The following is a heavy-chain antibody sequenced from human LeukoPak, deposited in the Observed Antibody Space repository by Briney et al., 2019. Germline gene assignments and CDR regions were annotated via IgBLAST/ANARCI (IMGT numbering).Heavy chain of an antibody. Sequence: GGSLRLSCAASGFNFSSYSMNWVRQAPGKGLEWVSSINNSSSYIYYADSVIYYADSLRGRFTISRDNAKNSLYLQMNSLRVEDTAVYYCARGTERSESYSDYWGQGTLVTVSS. CDR1: GFNFSSYS. J-gene: IGHJ4*02. V-gene: IGHV3-21*01. CDR3: ARGTERSESYSDY. D-gene: IGHD3-10*01. CDR2: INNSSSYI.